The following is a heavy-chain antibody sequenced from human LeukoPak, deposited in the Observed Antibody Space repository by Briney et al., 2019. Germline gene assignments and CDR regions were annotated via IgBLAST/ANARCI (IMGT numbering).Heavy chain of an antibody. Sequence: EASVKVSCKASGYTFTSYDINWVRQATGQGLEWMGWMNPNSGITGYGQKFQGRVTMTRNTSITTAYMELSSLKSEDTAVYYCARGGRALAIWGQGTMVTVSS. CDR1: GYTFTSYD. CDR2: MNPNSGIT. CDR3: ARGGRALAI. J-gene: IGHJ3*02. V-gene: IGHV1-8*01.